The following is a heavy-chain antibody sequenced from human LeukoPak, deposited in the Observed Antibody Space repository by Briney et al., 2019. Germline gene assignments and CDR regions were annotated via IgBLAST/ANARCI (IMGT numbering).Heavy chain of an antibody. CDR1: GYTFTSYD. CDR3: ARGYKPYGSGTHPHWFDP. D-gene: IGHD3-10*01. Sequence: ASVKVSCKAPGYTFTSYDINWVRQATGQGLEWMGWMNPNSGNTGYAQKFQGRVTMTRNTSISTAYMELSSLRSEDTAVYYCARGYKPYGSGTHPHWFDPWGQGTLVTVSS. V-gene: IGHV1-8*01. CDR2: MNPNSGNT. J-gene: IGHJ5*02.